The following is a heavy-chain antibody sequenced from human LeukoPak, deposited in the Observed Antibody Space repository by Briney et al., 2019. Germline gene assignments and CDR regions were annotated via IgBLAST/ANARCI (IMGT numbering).Heavy chain of an antibody. D-gene: IGHD2-2*01. CDR3: ARDLGYHLLTNYYYYGMDV. Sequence: GASVKVSCKTSGYTFTTYGISWVRQAPGQGLEWMGWISPYNANTNYAQKLHGRVTMTTDTSTSTAYMELRSLRSDDTAVYYCARDLGYHLLTNYYYYGMDVWGQGTTVTVSS. J-gene: IGHJ6*02. CDR2: ISPYNANT. V-gene: IGHV1-18*01. CDR1: GYTFTTYG.